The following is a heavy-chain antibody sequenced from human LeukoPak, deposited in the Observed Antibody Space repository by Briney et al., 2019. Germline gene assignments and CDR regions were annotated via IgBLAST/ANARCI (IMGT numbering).Heavy chain of an antibody. CDR1: GFTFSSYW. V-gene: IGHV3-7*01. J-gene: IGHJ4*02. CDR2: IKQDGSEK. CDR3: AREIAVAGMGGYYFDY. Sequence: GGSLRLSCAASGFTFSSYWMSWVRQAPGEGLEWVANIKQDGSEKYYVDSVKGRFTISRDNAKNSLYLQMNSLRAEDTAVYYCAREIAVAGMGGYYFDYWGQGTLVTVSS. D-gene: IGHD6-19*01.